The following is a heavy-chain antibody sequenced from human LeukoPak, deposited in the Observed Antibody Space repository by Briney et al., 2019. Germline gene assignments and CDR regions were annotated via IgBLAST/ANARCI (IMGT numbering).Heavy chain of an antibody. D-gene: IGHD2-2*01. CDR3: ARNVVVPAAPGWFDP. CDR1: GGPISSYY. CDR2: IYYSGST. Sequence: PSETLSLTCTVSGGPISSYYWSWIRQPPGKGLEWIGYIYYSGSTYYNPSLKSRVTISVDTSKNQFSLKLSSVTAADTAVYYCARNVVVPAAPGWFDPWGQGTLVTVSS. V-gene: IGHV4-59*08. J-gene: IGHJ5*02.